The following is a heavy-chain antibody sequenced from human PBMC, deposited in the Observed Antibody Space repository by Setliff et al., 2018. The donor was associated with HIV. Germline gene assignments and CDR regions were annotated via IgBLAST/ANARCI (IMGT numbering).Heavy chain of an antibody. Sequence: PSETLRLSCAASGFTFSDYYMSWIRQPPGKGLEWIGNIYYSGSTYYNPSLKSRVTISVDTSKNQFSLRLSSVTAADTAVYYCARTRGYTYGYIDSWGQGTLVTVSS. D-gene: IGHD5-18*01. CDR2: IYYSGST. V-gene: IGHV4-38-2*01. CDR1: GFTFSDYY. CDR3: ARTRGYTYGYIDS. J-gene: IGHJ4*02.